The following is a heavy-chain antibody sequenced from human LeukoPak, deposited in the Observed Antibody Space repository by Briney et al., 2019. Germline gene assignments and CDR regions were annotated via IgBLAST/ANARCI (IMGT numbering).Heavy chain of an antibody. V-gene: IGHV3-23*01. D-gene: IGHD4-17*01. CDR1: GFTLSSYA. J-gene: IGHJ4*02. Sequence: GGSLRLSCAASGFTLSSYAMSWVRQAPGKGLEWVSAISVSGNTYHADSVKGRFTISRDSSKNTLYLQMNRLRAEDTAVYYCARDQNHYGDLGFDCWGQGTLVTVSS. CDR2: ISVSGNT. CDR3: ARDQNHYGDLGFDC.